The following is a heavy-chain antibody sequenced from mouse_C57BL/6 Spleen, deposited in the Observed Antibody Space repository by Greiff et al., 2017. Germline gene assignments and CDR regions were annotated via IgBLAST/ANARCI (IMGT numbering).Heavy chain of an antibody. Sequence: EVQLMESGGGLVKPGGSLKLSCAASGFTFSDYGMHWVRQAPEKGLEWVAYISSGSSTIYYADTVKGRFTISRDNAKNTLFLQMTSLRSEDTAMYYCARDYYGNYGWYFDVWGTGTTVTVSS. CDR2: ISSGSSTI. CDR3: ARDYYGNYGWYFDV. D-gene: IGHD2-1*01. J-gene: IGHJ1*03. CDR1: GFTFSDYG. V-gene: IGHV5-17*01.